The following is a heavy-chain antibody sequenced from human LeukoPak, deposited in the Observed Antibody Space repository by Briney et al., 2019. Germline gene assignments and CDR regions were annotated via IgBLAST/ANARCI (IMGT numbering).Heavy chain of an antibody. CDR2: INPSGGST. D-gene: IGHD3-3*01. V-gene: IGHV1-46*01. CDR1: GYTFTSYY. CDR3: AREGRSDFWSGWRSYMDV. J-gene: IGHJ6*03. Sequence: ASVKVSCKASGYTFTSYYMHWVRQAPGQGLEWMGIINPSGGSTSYAQKFQGRVTMTRDMSTSTVYMELSSLRSEDTAVYYCAREGRSDFWSGWRSYMDVWGKGTTVTVSS.